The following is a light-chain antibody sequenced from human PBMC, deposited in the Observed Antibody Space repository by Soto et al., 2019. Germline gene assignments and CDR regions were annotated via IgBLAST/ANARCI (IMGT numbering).Light chain of an antibody. CDR1: QSVSSIY. CDR3: QKYGSPLT. V-gene: IGKV3-20*01. J-gene: IGKJ4*01. CDR2: GTS. Sequence: EIVLTRSPSTLSLSPGQRATLSCKASQSVSSIYLGWYQQKPGQAPRLLIYGTSSRATGIPDRFSGSGSGTDFTLTISRMQPEDFAVYYCQKYGSPLTFGGGTKVDIK.